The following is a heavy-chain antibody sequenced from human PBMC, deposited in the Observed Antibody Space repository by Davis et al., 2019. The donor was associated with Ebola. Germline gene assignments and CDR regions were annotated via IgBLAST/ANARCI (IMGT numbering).Heavy chain of an antibody. CDR1: GGSFSGYY. J-gene: IGHJ4*02. D-gene: IGHD6-13*01. Sequence: PSETLSLTCAVYGGSFSGYYWSWIRQTPGEGLEWIGSIYRSGSTYYNPSLKSRVTISVDTSKNQFSLNLSSVTAADTAVYYCVRGGYSTSWLKFAYWGQGTLVTVSS. CDR2: IYRSGST. CDR3: VRGGYSTSWLKFAY. V-gene: IGHV4-34*01.